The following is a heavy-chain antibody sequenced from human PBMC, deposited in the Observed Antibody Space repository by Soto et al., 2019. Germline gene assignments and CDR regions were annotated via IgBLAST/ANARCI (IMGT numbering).Heavy chain of an antibody. Sequence: PSETLSLTCTVSGGSISSYYWSWIRQPPGKGLEWIGYIYYSGSTNYNPSPKSRVTISVDTSKNQFSLKLSSVTAADTAVYYCARAPYDFWSGYYTYFDYWGQGTLVTVSS. D-gene: IGHD3-3*01. CDR1: GGSISSYY. J-gene: IGHJ4*02. V-gene: IGHV4-59*01. CDR3: ARAPYDFWSGYYTYFDY. CDR2: IYYSGST.